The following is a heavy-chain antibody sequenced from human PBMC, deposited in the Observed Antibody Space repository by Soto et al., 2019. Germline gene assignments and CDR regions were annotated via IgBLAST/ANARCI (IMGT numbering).Heavy chain of an antibody. CDR2: TYYRSRFFS. V-gene: IGHV6-1*01. CDR1: GDSVSSYSAA. D-gene: IGHD3-10*01. J-gene: IGHJ5*02. CDR3: VRDRNSSSGWFDP. Sequence: PSQTLSLPCAIPGDSVSSYSAAWNWIRQSPSGGLEWLGRTYYRSRFFSDYAESVKSRIIINPDTSKNQFSLQLKSVTPADTAVYYCVRDRNSSSGWFDPWGQGTPVTVSS.